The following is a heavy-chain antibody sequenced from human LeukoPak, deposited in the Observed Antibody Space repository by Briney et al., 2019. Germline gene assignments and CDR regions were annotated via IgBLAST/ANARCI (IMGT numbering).Heavy chain of an antibody. CDR2: INPSGGST. CDR3: ASESRRYSSSWYLDY. D-gene: IGHD6-13*01. V-gene: IGHV1-46*01. CDR1: GSTFTRYY. J-gene: IGHJ4*02. Sequence: ASVKVSCKPSGSTFTRYYMHWVRQAAGHGLEGMGIINPSGGSTSYAQKFQSRFTMTRDTSTSTVNMELSSLRSEDTAVSCCASESRRYSSSWYLDYWGQGTLVTVSS.